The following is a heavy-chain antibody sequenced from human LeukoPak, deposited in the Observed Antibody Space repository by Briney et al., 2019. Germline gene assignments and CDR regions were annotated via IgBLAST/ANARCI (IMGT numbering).Heavy chain of an antibody. CDR2: ISSSGSTM. CDR3: ATSDYYFEY. V-gene: IGHV3-48*03. J-gene: IGHJ4*02. D-gene: IGHD2-21*01. Sequence: GGSLRLSCAASGFTFSNYEMNWVRQAPWKGLEWVSYISSSGSTMYYADSVKGQFTISRDNDKKSLYLKMNSLRAEDTGVYYSATSDYYFEYWGQGTLVTVSS. CDR1: GFTFSNYE.